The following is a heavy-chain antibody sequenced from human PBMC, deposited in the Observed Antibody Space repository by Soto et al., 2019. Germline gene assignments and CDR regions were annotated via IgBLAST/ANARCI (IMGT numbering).Heavy chain of an antibody. J-gene: IGHJ4*02. CDR1: GGSISSGVYY. V-gene: IGHV4-31*03. CDR3: ARTSGMVGSGDQSLDY. D-gene: IGHD3-10*01. Sequence: QVQLQESGPGLVKPSQTLSLTCTVSGGSISSGVYYWNWIRQHPGKGLEWIGYFYNSGNTYYNPSLKSRVSISVDTSNNQCSLKLTSVTAADTAVYYRARTSGMVGSGDQSLDYWGQGTLVIVSS. CDR2: FYNSGNT.